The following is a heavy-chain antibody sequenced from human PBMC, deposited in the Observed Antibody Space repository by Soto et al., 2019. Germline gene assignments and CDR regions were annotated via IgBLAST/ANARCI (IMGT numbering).Heavy chain of an antibody. CDR1: GGSISSGGYY. CDR2: IYYSGST. V-gene: IGHV4-31*03. D-gene: IGHD5-12*01. Sequence: SETLSLTCTVSGGSISSGGYYWSWIRQHPGKGLEWIGYIYYSGSTYYNPSLKSRVTISVDTSKNQFSLKLSSVTAEDTAVYYCAKDQRGFDRVIDYWGQGTLVTVSS. CDR3: AKDQRGFDRVIDY. J-gene: IGHJ4*02.